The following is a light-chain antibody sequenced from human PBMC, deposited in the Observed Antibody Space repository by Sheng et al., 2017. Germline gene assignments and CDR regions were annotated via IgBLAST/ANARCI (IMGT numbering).Light chain of an antibody. V-gene: IGLV1-44*01. CDR1: RFNIGSNT. CDR2: SNN. J-gene: IGLJ3*02. Sequence: QSVLTQSPSASGTPGQRVTISCSGSRFNIGSNTVNWYQQLPGTAPKLLIYSNNQRPSGVPDRFSGSKSGTSASLAISGLQSEDEADYYCTSWDDSLDGLCLFGGGTKLTVL. CDR3: TSWDDSLDGLCL.